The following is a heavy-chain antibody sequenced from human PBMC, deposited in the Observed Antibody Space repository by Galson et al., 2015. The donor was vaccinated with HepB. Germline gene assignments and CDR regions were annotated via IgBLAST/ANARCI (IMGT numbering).Heavy chain of an antibody. CDR2: IWYDGSKK. D-gene: IGHD4-23*01. Sequence: SLRLSCAASGFTFSSFGMHWVRQAPGKGLEWVAVIWYDGSKKYYADSVKGRFSISRDTSKNTLYLQMNSLRAEDTAAYYCAKEALPDYGGITGFHFWGQGTLVTVSS. CDR3: AKEALPDYGGITGFHF. V-gene: IGHV3-33*06. J-gene: IGHJ4*02. CDR1: GFTFSSFG.